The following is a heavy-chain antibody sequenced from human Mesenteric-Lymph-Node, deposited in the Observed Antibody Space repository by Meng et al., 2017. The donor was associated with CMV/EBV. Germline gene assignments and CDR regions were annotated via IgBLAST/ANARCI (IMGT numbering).Heavy chain of an antibody. Sequence: GGSLRLSCEGSGLTVRNNYMSWVRQAPGKGLEWLSLIYSGTDTTYYADSVEGRFTISRDSSKNTLYLEMNSLRAEDTAVYFCARWAYSNDAFDIWGQGTMVTVSS. J-gene: IGHJ3*02. CDR3: ARWAYSNDAFDI. CDR1: GLTVRNNY. CDR2: IYSGTDTT. D-gene: IGHD4-11*01. V-gene: IGHV3-53*01.